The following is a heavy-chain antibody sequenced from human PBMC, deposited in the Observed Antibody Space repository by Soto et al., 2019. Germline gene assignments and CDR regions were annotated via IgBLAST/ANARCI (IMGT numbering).Heavy chain of an antibody. CDR1: GYTLTELS. J-gene: IGHJ4*02. CDR3: ATGPSSSWYLN. CDR2: FDPEDGET. D-gene: IGHD6-13*01. V-gene: IGHV1-24*01. Sequence: GASVKVSCKVSGYTLTELSMHWVRQAPGKGLEWMGGFDPEDGETIYAQKFQGRVTMTEDTSTDTAYMELSSLRSEDTAVCYCATGPSSSWYLNWRQGTLVTVSS.